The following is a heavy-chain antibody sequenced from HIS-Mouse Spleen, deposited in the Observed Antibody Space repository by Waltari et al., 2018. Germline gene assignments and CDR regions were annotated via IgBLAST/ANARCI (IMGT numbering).Heavy chain of an antibody. J-gene: IGHJ1*01. CDR2: INHSGST. CDR1: GGSFSGYY. Sequence: QVQLQQWGAGLLKPSETLSLTCAVYGGSFSGYYWSWIRQPPGTGLEWIGEINHSGSTNYNPSLKSRVTISVDTSKNQFSLKLSSVTAADTAVYYCAANPSSGYCSGGSCYQYFQHWGQGTLVTVSS. CDR3: AANPSSGYCSGGSCYQYFQH. V-gene: IGHV4-34*01. D-gene: IGHD2-15*01.